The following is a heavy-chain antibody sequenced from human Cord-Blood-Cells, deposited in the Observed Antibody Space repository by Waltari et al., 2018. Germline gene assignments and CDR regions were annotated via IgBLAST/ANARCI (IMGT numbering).Heavy chain of an antibody. CDR1: GFTFSSYW. D-gene: IGHD2-15*01. J-gene: IGHJ3*02. CDR3: ARDRAGGPTDAFDI. V-gene: IGHV3-7*01. Sequence: EVQLVESGGGLVQPGGSLRLSCAASGFTFSSYWMSWVRQAPGKGLEWVANIKQYGSEKYYVDSGKGRFTISRDNAKNSLYLQMNSLRAEDTAVYYCARDRAGGPTDAFDIWGQGTMVTVSS. CDR2: IKQYGSEK.